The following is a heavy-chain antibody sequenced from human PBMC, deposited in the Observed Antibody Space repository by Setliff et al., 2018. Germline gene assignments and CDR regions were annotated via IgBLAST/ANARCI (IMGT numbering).Heavy chain of an antibody. Sequence: PSETLSLTCTVSGGSISSYYWSWIRQPPGKELEWIGYIYYSGSTNYNPSLKSRVTISVDTSKNQFSLRLSSVTAADTAVYYCARGGVRQWLSIWGQGTLVTVSS. CDR2: IYYSGST. V-gene: IGHV4-59*08. CDR3: ARGGVRQWLSI. J-gene: IGHJ4*02. CDR1: GGSISSYY. D-gene: IGHD6-19*01.